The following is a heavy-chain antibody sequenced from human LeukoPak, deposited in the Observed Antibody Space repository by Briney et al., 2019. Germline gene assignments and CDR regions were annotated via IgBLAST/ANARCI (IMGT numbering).Heavy chain of an antibody. CDR2: IKQDGTER. D-gene: IGHD4/OR15-4a*01. CDR3: AREGYDYGDFDY. V-gene: IGHV3-7*03. CDR1: GFTFSSYW. J-gene: IGHJ4*02. Sequence: PGGSLRLSCAASGFTFSSYWMSWVRQAPGKGLEWVANIKQDGTERYYEDSVKGRFTISRDNAKNSLYLQMNSLRAEDTAVYYCAREGYDYGDFDYWGQGTLVTVSS.